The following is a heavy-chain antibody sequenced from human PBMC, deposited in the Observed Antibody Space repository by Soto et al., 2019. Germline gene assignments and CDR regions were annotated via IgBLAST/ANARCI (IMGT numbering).Heavy chain of an antibody. Sequence: PGESLKISCKGSGYSFTNYWIGWVRQIPGKGLEWMGLIYPGDSDTRYSPSFQGQVTISADKSISTAYLQWSSLKASDTAMYYCAIPADYGGNSRFDFWGQGTLVTVSS. V-gene: IGHV5-51*01. CDR1: GYSFTNYW. CDR3: AIPADYGGNSRFDF. D-gene: IGHD4-17*01. J-gene: IGHJ4*02. CDR2: IYPGDSDT.